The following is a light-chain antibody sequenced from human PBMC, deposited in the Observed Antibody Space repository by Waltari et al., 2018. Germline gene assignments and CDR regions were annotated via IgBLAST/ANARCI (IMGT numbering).Light chain of an antibody. Sequence: HSILTQPPSVSGAPGQTVTISCTGNDTNIGARYDVHWYQQVPGSASKVLIYAPRKRPSGVPDRFSGSTSGTSASLAITGLQADDEADYYCQSYDSSLSATVFGGGTRLTVL. CDR1: DTNIGARYD. V-gene: IGLV1-40*01. CDR3: QSYDSSLSATV. CDR2: APR. J-gene: IGLJ3*02.